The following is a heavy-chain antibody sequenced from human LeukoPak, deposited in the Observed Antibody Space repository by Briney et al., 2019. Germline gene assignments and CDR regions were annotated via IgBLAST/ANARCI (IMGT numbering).Heavy chain of an antibody. V-gene: IGHV4-34*01. CDR2: INYGGST. D-gene: IGHD2-2*01. J-gene: IGHJ5*02. CDR1: SGSLSGYY. Sequence: SETLSLTCAVHSGSLSGYYWSWIRQPPGKGLEWIGEINYGGSTNYNPSLKSRVTISGGTSKNQFSLKLSSVTAADTAVYYCARGGRYCTSTSCYSPWFDPWGQGTLVTVSS. CDR3: ARGGRYCTSTSCYSPWFDP.